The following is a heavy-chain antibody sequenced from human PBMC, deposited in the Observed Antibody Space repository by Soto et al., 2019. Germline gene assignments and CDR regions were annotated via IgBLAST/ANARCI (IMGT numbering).Heavy chain of an antibody. CDR2: IYYSGST. J-gene: IGHJ5*02. CDR1: GGSISSYY. V-gene: IGHV4-59*01. CDR3: ARVGRYCSSTSCYFENWFDP. D-gene: IGHD2-2*01. Sequence: SETLSLTCTVSGGSISSYYWSWIRQPPGKGLEWIGYIYYSGSTNYNPSLKSRVTISVDTSKNQFSLKLSSVTAADTAVYYCARVGRYCSSTSCYFENWFDPWGQGTLVTVSS.